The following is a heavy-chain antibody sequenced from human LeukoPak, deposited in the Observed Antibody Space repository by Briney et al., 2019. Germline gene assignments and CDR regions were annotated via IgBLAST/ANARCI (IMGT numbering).Heavy chain of an antibody. J-gene: IGHJ4*02. V-gene: IGHV3-74*01. CDR1: GFTFSSYW. D-gene: IGHD2-15*01. CDR2: IRGDGSST. Sequence: GGSLRLSCAASGFTFSSYWMHWVRQAPGKGLVWVPRIRGDGSSTTYADSVKGRFTISRDNAKNTLYLQMNSLRAEDTAVYFCARDQLYCSGGTCYFEYWGQGTLVTVSS. CDR3: ARDQLYCSGGTCYFEY.